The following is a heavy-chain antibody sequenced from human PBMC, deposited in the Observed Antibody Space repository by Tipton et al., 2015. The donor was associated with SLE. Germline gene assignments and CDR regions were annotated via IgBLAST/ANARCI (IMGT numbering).Heavy chain of an antibody. J-gene: IGHJ6*02. CDR1: GGSFSNYY. CDR3: ARGPDYSNYYFYRMDV. CDR2: SDYSGSS. D-gene: IGHD4-11*01. Sequence: GLVKPSETLSLTCTVSGGSFSNYYWNWIRQPPGKGLEWIGYSDYSGSSNYNPSLKSRITISLDNSKNQFSLRLNSLTAADTAVYYCARGPDYSNYYFYRMDVWGQGTTVTVSS. V-gene: IGHV4-59*12.